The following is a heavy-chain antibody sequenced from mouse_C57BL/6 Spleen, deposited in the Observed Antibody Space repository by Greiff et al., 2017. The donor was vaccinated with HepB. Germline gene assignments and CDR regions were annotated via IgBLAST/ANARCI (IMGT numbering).Heavy chain of an antibody. CDR1: GYTFTSYW. Sequence: QVQLQQPGAELVRPGTSVKLSCKASGYTFTSYWMHWVKQRPGQGLEWIGVIDPSDSYTNYNQKFKGKATLTVDTSSSTAYMQLSSLTSEDSAVYYCARSGLIYYGNYYAMDYWGQGTSVTVSS. V-gene: IGHV1-59*01. D-gene: IGHD2-1*01. CDR3: ARSGLIYYGNYYAMDY. CDR2: IDPSDSYT. J-gene: IGHJ4*01.